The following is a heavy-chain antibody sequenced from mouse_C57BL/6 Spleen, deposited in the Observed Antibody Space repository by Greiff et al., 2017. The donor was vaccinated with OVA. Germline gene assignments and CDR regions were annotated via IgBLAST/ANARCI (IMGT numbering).Heavy chain of an antibody. D-gene: IGHD2-1*01. CDR2: INPNNGGT. CDR1: GYTFTDYY. V-gene: IGHV1-26*01. J-gene: IGHJ2*01. CDR3: ARSSTIYYGLDY. Sequence: EVQLQQSGPELVKPGASVKISCKASGYTFTDYYMNWVKQSHGKSLEWIGDINPNNGGTSYNQKFKGKATLTVDKSSSTAYMELRSLTSEDSAVYYCARSSTIYYGLDYWGQGTTLTVSS.